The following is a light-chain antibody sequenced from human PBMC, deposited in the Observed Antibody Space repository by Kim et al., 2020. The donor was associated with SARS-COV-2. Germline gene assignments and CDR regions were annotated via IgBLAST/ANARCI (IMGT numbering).Light chain of an antibody. CDR2: YDS. Sequence: PGKTARITCGGNNIGSKSVHWYQQKPGQAPVLVIYYDSDRPSGIPERFCGSNSGNTATLTISRVEAGDEADYYCQVWDSSSDHPYVFGTGTKVTVL. V-gene: IGLV3-21*04. CDR3: QVWDSSSDHPYV. J-gene: IGLJ1*01. CDR1: NIGSKS.